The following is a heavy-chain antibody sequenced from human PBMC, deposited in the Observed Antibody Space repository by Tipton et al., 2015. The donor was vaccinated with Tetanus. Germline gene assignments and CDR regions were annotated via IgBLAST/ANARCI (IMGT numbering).Heavy chain of an antibody. CDR2: IHHSGLA. J-gene: IGHJ3*02. CDR3: ARNVYTVTNGAFDI. D-gene: IGHD2-8*01. V-gene: IGHV4-30-4*01. Sequence: SLTCTVSGDSVSTGNFYWSWIRQPPGKGLEWIAFIHHSGLAFSKPSLKSRVSISIDTSQNQFSLRLTSVTAADTAVYFCARNVYTVTNGAFDIWGHGTLVNVSS. CDR1: GDSVSTGNFY.